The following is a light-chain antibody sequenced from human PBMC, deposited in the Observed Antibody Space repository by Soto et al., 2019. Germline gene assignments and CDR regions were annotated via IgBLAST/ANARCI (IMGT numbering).Light chain of an antibody. CDR2: DVN. J-gene: IGLJ2*01. CDR3: SSYSSSSTRLV. Sequence: QSALTQPASVSGSPGQSITISCTGTSSDVGGYNYVSWYQHHPDKAPKLMIYDVNNRPSGVSHRFSGSKSGNTASLTISGLQAEDEAAYYCSSYSSSSTRLVFGGGTKLT. V-gene: IGLV2-14*03. CDR1: SSDVGGYNY.